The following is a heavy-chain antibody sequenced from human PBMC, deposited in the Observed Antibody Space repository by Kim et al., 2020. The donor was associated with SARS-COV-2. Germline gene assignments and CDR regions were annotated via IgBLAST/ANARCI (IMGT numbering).Heavy chain of an antibody. CDR1: GFTVSSNY. J-gene: IGHJ4*02. Sequence: GGSLRLSCAASGFTVSSNYMSWVRQAPGKGLEWVSVIYSGGSTSNEDSVKGQLPISRHNSKNTLYLQMKSLRVEDTAVYNCARVSGGLFINYWGQGTLVT. V-gene: IGHV3-53*04. CDR3: ARVSGGLFINY. CDR2: IYSGGST. D-gene: IGHD3-10*01.